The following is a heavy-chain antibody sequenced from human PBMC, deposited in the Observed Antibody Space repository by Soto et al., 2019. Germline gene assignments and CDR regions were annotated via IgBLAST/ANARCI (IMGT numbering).Heavy chain of an antibody. CDR3: VRDAHRGGDYDY. J-gene: IGHJ4*02. V-gene: IGHV3-7*01. CDR2: IKPEGGEE. Sequence: EVQLVESGGGLVQPGGSLRLSCSASGFTFSNYWMNWVRQAPGKGLEWVANIKPEGGEEYYVDSVKGRFTISRDNAKNSLHLQMNNLRDDDTALYYCVRDAHRGGDYDYWGQGALVTVSS. D-gene: IGHD3-16*01. CDR1: GFTFSNYW.